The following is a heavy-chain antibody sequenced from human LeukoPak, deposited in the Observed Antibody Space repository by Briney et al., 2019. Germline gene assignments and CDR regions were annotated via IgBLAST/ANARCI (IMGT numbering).Heavy chain of an antibody. D-gene: IGHD3-22*01. Sequence: SETLSLTCAVYGGSFSGYYWSWIRQPPGKGLEWIGEINHSGSTNYNPSLKSRVTISVDTSKNQFSLKLSSVTAADTAVYYCARGRGYYDSSGLRGAFDYWGQGTLVTVSS. CDR1: GGSFSGYY. V-gene: IGHV4-34*01. CDR3: ARGRGYYDSSGLRGAFDY. CDR2: INHSGST. J-gene: IGHJ4*02.